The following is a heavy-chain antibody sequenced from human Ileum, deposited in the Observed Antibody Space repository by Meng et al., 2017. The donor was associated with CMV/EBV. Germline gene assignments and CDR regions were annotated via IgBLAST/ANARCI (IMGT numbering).Heavy chain of an antibody. D-gene: IGHD4-23*01. CDR1: GYTFTSYG. CDR3: ARVLTIYGGNSWENFDY. Sequence: ASVKVSCKASGYTFTSYGISWVRQAPGQGLEWMGWISAYNGNTNYAQKLQGRVTMTTDTSTSTAYMELRSLRSDDTAVYYCARVLTIYGGNSWENFDYWGQGTLVTVSS. CDR2: ISAYNGNT. J-gene: IGHJ4*02. V-gene: IGHV1-18*01.